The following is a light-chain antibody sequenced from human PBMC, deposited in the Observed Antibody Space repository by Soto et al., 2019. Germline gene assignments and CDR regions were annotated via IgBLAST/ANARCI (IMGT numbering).Light chain of an antibody. CDR2: DSS. V-gene: IGLV2-8*01. CDR3: SSYAGSNNLV. J-gene: IGLJ2*01. CDR1: SSDVGGFNY. Sequence: QSALPQPPSASGSPGQSVTISCTGTSSDVGGFNYVSWYQQHPGKAPKLMIYDSSKRPSGVPDRSSGSKSGNTASLTVAGLPAEDEADYYCSSYAGSNNLVFGGGTKLTVL.